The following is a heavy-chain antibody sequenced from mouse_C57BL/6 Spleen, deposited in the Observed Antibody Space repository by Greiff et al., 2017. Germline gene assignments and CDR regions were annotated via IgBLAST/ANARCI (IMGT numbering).Heavy chain of an antibody. CDR3: GGDYCGSSFPFGY. CDR2: IDPTSGGT. D-gene: IGHD1-1*01. Sequence: QVQLQQPGAELVKPGASVKLSCKASGYTFTSYWMHWVKQRPGRGLEWIGRIDPTSGGTKYNEKFKSKATLTVDKTSSTAYMQLSSLTSEDSAVYYYGGDYCGSSFPFGYWGQGTLVTVSA. V-gene: IGHV1-72*01. CDR1: GYTFTSYW. J-gene: IGHJ3*01.